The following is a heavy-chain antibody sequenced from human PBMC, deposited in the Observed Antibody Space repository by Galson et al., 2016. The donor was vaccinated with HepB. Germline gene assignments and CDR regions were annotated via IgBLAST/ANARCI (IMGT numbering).Heavy chain of an antibody. V-gene: IGHV3-7*01. D-gene: IGHD3-22*01. CDR1: GFSFSSYW. CDR3: GRDRRSRGYYFDY. J-gene: IGHJ4*02. CDR2: IKQDGSEK. Sequence: SLRLSCAASGFSFSSYWMSWVRQAPGKGLEWVANIKQDGSEKYYVDSVKGRFTISRDNAQNSLYLQMNSLRAEDTAVYYCGRDRRSRGYYFDYRGQGTLVTVSS.